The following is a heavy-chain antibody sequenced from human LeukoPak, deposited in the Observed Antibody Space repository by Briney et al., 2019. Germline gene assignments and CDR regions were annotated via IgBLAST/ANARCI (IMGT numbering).Heavy chain of an antibody. J-gene: IGHJ4*02. Sequence: ASVKVSCKASGYTFTSYYIHWVRQAPGQGLEWMGIINLSGGSTSYAQKFQGRVTMTRETSTSTVYMELSSLRSEDTAVYYCARWDEYSYGQPQGGSLDYWGQGTLVTVSS. CDR3: ARWDEYSYGQPQGGSLDY. V-gene: IGHV1-46*01. CDR1: GYTFTSYY. CDR2: INLSGGST. D-gene: IGHD5-18*01.